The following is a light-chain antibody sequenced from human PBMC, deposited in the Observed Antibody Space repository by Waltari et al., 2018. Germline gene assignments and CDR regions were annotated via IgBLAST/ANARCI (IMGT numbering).Light chain of an antibody. CDR1: SPNIGAGYD. CDR2: GNS. V-gene: IGLV1-40*01. Sequence: SVLTQPPSVSGAPGQRVTISCTGSSPNIGAGYDVHWYQQLPGTAPKLLIYGNSNRPSGVPDRFSGSKSGTSASLAITGLQAEDEADYYCQSYDSSLSGGVFGGGTKLTVL. CDR3: QSYDSSLSGGV. J-gene: IGLJ2*01.